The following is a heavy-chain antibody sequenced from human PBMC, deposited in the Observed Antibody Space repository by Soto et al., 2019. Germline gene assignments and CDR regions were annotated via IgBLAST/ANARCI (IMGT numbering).Heavy chain of an antibody. Sequence: PSETLSLTCTVSGGSISSSSYYWGWIRQPPGKGLEWIGSIYYSGSTYYNPSLKSRVTISVDTSKNQFSLKLSSVTAADTAVYYCARHATPYILTGYPSPWGQGTLVTVSS. V-gene: IGHV4-39*01. CDR2: IYYSGST. CDR1: GGSISSSSYY. J-gene: IGHJ5*02. CDR3: ARHATPYILTGYPSP. D-gene: IGHD3-9*01.